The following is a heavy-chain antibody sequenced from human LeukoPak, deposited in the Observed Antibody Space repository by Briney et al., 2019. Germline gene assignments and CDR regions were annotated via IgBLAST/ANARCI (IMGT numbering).Heavy chain of an antibody. J-gene: IGHJ3*02. Sequence: PSETLSLNCTVSGGSISSYYWSWIRQPPGQGLKWIGYINYSGSTNYNPSLKSRVTISVDTSKNQFSLKLSSVTAADTAVYYCARAELDDYGDYGEAFDIWGQGTMVTVSS. D-gene: IGHD4-17*01. CDR3: ARAELDDYGDYGEAFDI. CDR2: INYSGST. CDR1: GGSISSYY. V-gene: IGHV4-59*01.